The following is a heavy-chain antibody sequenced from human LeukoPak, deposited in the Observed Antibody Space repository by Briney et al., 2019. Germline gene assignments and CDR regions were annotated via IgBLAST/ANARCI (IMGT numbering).Heavy chain of an antibody. CDR1: GGSFSTYY. J-gene: IGHJ5*01. Sequence: PSETLSLTCGVYGGSFSTYYWSWIRQPPGMGLEWIGEINPSGSTKYNPSLKSRVTISVDTSKNRFSLTLTSVTAADTAVYFCARQRGWFDSWGQGTLVTVSS. V-gene: IGHV4-34*01. CDR2: INPSGST. CDR3: ARQRGWFDS.